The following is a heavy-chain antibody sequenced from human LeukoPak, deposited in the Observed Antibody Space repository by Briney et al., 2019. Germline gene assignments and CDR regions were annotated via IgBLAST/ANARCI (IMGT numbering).Heavy chain of an antibody. J-gene: IGHJ4*02. CDR1: GGSFSGYY. D-gene: IGHD3-16*02. CDR2: INYSGST. V-gene: IGHV4-34*01. Sequence: SETLSLTCAVCGGSFSGYYWRWIRQPPGKGLEWIGEINYSGSTNYNPSLKSRVTISVDTSKNQFSLKLSSVTAADTAVYYCARVGVWGSYRTRGGYWGQGTLVTVSS. CDR3: ARVGVWGSYRTRGGY.